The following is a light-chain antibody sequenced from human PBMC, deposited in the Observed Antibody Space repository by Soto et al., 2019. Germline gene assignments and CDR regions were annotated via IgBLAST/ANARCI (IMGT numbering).Light chain of an antibody. CDR3: QLYVNYPRT. V-gene: IGKV1-16*02. Sequence: DIQMTQSPSSLSASVGDRITITCRASQDIRNYLAWFQQKPGKAPKSLLYAASTLQPGVPSKFSGSGSGTDFTLTISSLQPEDFATYYCQLYVNYPRTFGQGTTVEIK. CDR1: QDIRNY. J-gene: IGKJ1*01. CDR2: AAS.